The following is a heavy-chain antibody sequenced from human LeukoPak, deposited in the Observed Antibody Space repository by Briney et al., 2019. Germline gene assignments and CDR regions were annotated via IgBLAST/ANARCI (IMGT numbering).Heavy chain of an antibody. V-gene: IGHV4-38-2*02. Sequence: PSETLSLTCTVSGYSICTGYYWGWVRQPPGKRLEWIGSIYHSGSTYYNPSLKSRVTISVDTSKNQFSLKLSSVTAADTAVYYCARMTIDYFDYWGRGTLVTVSS. CDR1: GYSICTGYY. CDR3: ARMTIDYFDY. J-gene: IGHJ4*02. D-gene: IGHD3-3*01. CDR2: IYHSGST.